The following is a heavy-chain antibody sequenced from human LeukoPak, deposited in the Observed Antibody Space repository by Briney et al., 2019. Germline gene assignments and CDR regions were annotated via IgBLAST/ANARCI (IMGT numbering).Heavy chain of an antibody. CDR2: INHSGST. CDR3: ARRGIVGPDY. CDR1: GGSFSGYY. Sequence: SETLSLTCAVYGGSFSGYYWSWIRQPPGKGLEWIGEINHSGSTNYNPSLKSRVTISVDTSKNQFSLKLSSVTAADTAVYYCARRGIVGPDYWGQGTLVTVSS. J-gene: IGHJ4*02. D-gene: IGHD1-26*01. V-gene: IGHV4-34*01.